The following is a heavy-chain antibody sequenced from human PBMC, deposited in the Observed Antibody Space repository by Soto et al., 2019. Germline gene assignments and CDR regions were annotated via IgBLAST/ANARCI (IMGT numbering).Heavy chain of an antibody. J-gene: IGHJ4*01. Sequence: WASVKVSCKASGYTFTSCDVYWVRQAAGQGLEWMGYMNPRSGNTGYEQKFQGRVTMTRDTSISTAYMELSSLTSDDTAVYYCTASSWTGAGLDFWGQGTPVTVSS. CDR2: MNPRSGNT. V-gene: IGHV1-8*01. CDR1: GYTFTSCD. CDR3: TASSWTGAGLDF. D-gene: IGHD6-13*01.